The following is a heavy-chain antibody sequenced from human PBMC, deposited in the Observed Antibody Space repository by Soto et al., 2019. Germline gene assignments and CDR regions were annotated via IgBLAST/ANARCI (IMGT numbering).Heavy chain of an antibody. J-gene: IGHJ1*01. Sequence: QVQLVQSGAEVKKPGASVKVSCKTSGYTFITYGISWVRQAPGQGLEWMGWISAYNGDTNFAQKFQGRVTMTTDTITSTAYMELRGLRSDDTAVYYCARDQASFCGGDGTVQHWGQGTLVTVSS. V-gene: IGHV1-18*01. CDR3: ARDQASFCGGDGTVQH. CDR1: GYTFITYG. CDR2: ISAYNGDT. D-gene: IGHD2-21*02.